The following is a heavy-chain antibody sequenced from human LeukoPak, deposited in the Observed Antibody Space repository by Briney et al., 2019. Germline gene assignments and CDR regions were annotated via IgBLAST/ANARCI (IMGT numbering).Heavy chain of an antibody. V-gene: IGHV3-72*01. Sequence: GGSLRLSCGASGFTLNDHYMVWVRQAPGKGREWVGRSRNKTSGYTTAYAASVKGRFTISRDDSKNSLYLQTNSLKTEDTDVYYCASLLGSWGQGTLVIVSS. J-gene: IGHJ5*02. CDR1: GFTLNDHY. D-gene: IGHD2-15*01. CDR2: SRNKTSGYTT. CDR3: ASLLGS.